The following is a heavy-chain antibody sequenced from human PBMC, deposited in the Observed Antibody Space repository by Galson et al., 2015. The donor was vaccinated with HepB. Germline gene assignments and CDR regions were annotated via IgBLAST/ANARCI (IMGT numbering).Heavy chain of an antibody. CDR1: EDRVSRDGAA. CDR2: TYYRSKGYY. D-gene: IGHD1-26*01. CDR3: AHGRANAFDV. J-gene: IGHJ3*01. Sequence: CAISEDRVSRDGAAWNWIRQSPSRGLEWLGRTYYRSKGYYDYAVSVKSRIAINPDTSKNQFSLQLNSVTPEDTAMYYCAHGRANAFDVWGQGTMVTVSS. V-gene: IGHV6-1*01.